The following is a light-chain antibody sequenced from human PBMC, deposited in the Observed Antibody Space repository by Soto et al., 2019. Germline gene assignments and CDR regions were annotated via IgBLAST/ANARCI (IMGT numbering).Light chain of an antibody. CDR2: KAS. V-gene: IGKV1-5*03. CDR3: QQYNNYPWT. CDR1: QRISSSW. Sequence: IQMTQFPSSLSASLGDRVAITCLASQRISSSWLAWYQQKPGNAPKLLIYKASSLDSGVPSRFSGSGSGTDFTLTISSLQSDDFATYYCQQYNNYPWTFGQGTKVDIK. J-gene: IGKJ1*01.